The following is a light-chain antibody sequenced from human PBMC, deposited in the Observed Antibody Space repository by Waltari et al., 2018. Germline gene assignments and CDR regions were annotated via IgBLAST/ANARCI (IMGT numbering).Light chain of an antibody. CDR2: DIN. Sequence: QSALTQPRSVSGSPGQSVTISCTGTRSDVGGYNYVSWYQQHPDKAPKLNIYDINKRPSGVRDRFAGSESGNTGSPTISGLQAEDEGDDYCCTYVGSNIYWVFGGGTTLTVL. J-gene: IGLJ3*02. CDR3: CTYVGSNIYWV. CDR1: RSDVGGYNY. V-gene: IGLV2-11*01.